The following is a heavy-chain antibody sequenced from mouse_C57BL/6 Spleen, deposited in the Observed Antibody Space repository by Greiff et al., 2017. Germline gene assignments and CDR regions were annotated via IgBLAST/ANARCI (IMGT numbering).Heavy chain of an antibody. V-gene: IGHV14-4*01. J-gene: IGHJ2*01. CDR3: TKRTTVVAYYFDY. CDR2: IDPENGDT. Sequence: EVKLVESGAELVRPGASVKLSCTASGFNIKDDYMHWVKQRPEQGLEWIGWIDPENGDTEYASKFQGKATITADTSSNTAYLQLSSLTSEDTAVYYCTKRTTVVAYYFDYWGQGTTLTVSS. D-gene: IGHD1-1*01. CDR1: GFNIKDDY.